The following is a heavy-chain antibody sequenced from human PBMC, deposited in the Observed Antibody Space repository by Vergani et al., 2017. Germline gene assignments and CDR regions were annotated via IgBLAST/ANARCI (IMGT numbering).Heavy chain of an antibody. Sequence: QVQLVESGGGLVKPGGSMRLSCAASGFTFSDYYMSWIRQAPGXGLEWVSYISSSGSTIYYADSVKGRFTISRDNAKNSLFLQMNSLRAEDTAVYYCARVPRLEFLNQLLPGYYYYYMDVWGKGTTVTVSS. CDR2: ISSSGSTI. CDR3: ARVPRLEFLNQLLPGYYYYYMDV. J-gene: IGHJ6*03. D-gene: IGHD2-2*01. CDR1: GFTFSDYY. V-gene: IGHV3-11*01.